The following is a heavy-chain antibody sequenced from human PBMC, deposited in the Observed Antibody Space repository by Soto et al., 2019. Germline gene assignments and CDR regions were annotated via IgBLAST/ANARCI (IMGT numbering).Heavy chain of an antibody. J-gene: IGHJ4*02. Sequence: GGSLRLSCAASGFTFSSYSMNWVRQAPGKGLEWVSYITPSSDTIYYADSVKGRFTISRDNGKNSLYLQMNSLRDEDTAVYYCARDIGSGWYYFDYRGQGNMVTVSS. CDR1: GFTFSSYS. CDR2: ITPSSDTI. D-gene: IGHD6-19*01. CDR3: ARDIGSGWYYFDY. V-gene: IGHV3-48*02.